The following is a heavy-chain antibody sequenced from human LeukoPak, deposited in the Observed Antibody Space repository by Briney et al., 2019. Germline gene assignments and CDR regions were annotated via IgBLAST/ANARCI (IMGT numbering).Heavy chain of an antibody. CDR1: GGSISSGDYY. J-gene: IGHJ6*04. CDR2: IYYSGST. CDR3: ARELRYFDWIAYYYYGMDV. D-gene: IGHD3-9*01. V-gene: IGHV4-30-4*01. Sequence: SETLSLTCTVSGGSISSGDYYWSWLRQPPGKGLEWIGYIYYSGSTYYNPSLKSRVTISVDTSKNQFSLKLSSVTAADTAVYYCARELRYFDWIAYYYYGMDVWGKGTTVTVSS.